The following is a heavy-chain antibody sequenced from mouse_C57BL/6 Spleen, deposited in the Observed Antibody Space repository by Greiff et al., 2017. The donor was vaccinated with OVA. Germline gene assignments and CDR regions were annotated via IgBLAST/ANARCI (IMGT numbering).Heavy chain of an antibody. CDR3: ARDYDYDEDYAMDY. Sequence: VQLVESGAELVKPGASVKISCKASGYAFSSYWMNWVKQRPGKGLEWIGQIYPGDGDTNYNGKFKGKATLTADKSSSTAYMQLSSLTSEDSAVYFCARDYDYDEDYAMDYWGQGTSVTVSS. V-gene: IGHV1-80*01. D-gene: IGHD2-4*01. J-gene: IGHJ4*01. CDR1: GYAFSSYW. CDR2: IYPGDGDT.